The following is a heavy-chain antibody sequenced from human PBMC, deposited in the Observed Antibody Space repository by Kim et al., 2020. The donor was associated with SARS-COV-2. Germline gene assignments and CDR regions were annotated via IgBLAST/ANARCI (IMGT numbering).Heavy chain of an antibody. V-gene: IGHV2-70*01. D-gene: IGHD3-16*01. Sequence: STSLKTRLTISKDTSKNQVVLTMTNMDPVDTATYYCARSPFTALYGGMDVWGQGTTVTVSS. J-gene: IGHJ6*02. CDR3: ARSPFTALYGGMDV.